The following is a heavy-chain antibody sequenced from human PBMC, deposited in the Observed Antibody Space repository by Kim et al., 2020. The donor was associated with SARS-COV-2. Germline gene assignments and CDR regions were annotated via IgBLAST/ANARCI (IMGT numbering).Heavy chain of an antibody. Sequence: GGSLRLSCAASGFSSDDSAMHWVRQAPGKGLEWIAGISWNGKSIGYADSVKGRFTISRDNAKNSLYLQMNSLRSEDTAFYYCAKDIYDSLWPVAFDSWGQGTLVTVSS. D-gene: IGHD3-22*01. CDR3: AKDIYDSLWPVAFDS. CDR1: GFSSDDSA. J-gene: IGHJ4*02. CDR2: ISWNGKSI. V-gene: IGHV3-9*02.